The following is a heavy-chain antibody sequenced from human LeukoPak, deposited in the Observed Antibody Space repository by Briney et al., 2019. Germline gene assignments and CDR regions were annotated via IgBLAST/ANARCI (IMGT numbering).Heavy chain of an antibody. J-gene: IGHJ4*02. V-gene: IGHV4-4*07. D-gene: IGHD1-26*01. Sequence: PSETLSLTCSVSGASISSYYWSLLRQPPGKGLEWIGRIYTSGSTNYNPALKSRVTMSVDTSKNQFSLQLSSVTAADTAVYYCASEGGATGHPALDYWGQGTLVTASS. CDR2: IYTSGST. CDR1: GASISSYY. CDR3: ASEGGATGHPALDY.